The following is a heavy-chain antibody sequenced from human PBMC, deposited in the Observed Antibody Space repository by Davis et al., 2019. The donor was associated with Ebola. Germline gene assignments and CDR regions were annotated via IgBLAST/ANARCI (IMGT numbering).Heavy chain of an antibody. CDR3: ARDQETYYDFWSGYYTGKYGMDV. Sequence: PSETLSLTCAVYGGSFSGYYWSWIRQAPGKGLEWVSSISSSNSYIYYADSVQGRFTISRDNAKNSLYLQMNSLRAEDTAVYYCARDQETYYDFWSGYYTGKYGMDVWGQGTTVTVSS. J-gene: IGHJ6*02. D-gene: IGHD3-3*01. CDR1: GGSFSGYY. CDR2: ISSSNSYI. V-gene: IGHV3-21*01.